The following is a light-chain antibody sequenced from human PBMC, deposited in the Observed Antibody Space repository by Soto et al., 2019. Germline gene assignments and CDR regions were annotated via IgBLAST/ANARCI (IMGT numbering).Light chain of an antibody. CDR3: QQYGSFIT. CDR1: PSVTNY. J-gene: IGKJ5*01. Sequence: EIVLTQSPATLSLSPWERATLSCRASPSVTNYLAWYQQKPGQPPRLLIYGAFNRAAGIPARFSGSGSGTDFTLTISRLEPEDFAVYYCQQYGSFITFGQGTRLEIK. V-gene: IGKV3-20*01. CDR2: GAF.